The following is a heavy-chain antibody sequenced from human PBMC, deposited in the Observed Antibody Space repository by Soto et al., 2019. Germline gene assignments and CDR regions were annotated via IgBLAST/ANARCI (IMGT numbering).Heavy chain of an antibody. CDR2: ISGYNGNT. D-gene: IGHD2-2*01. V-gene: IGHV1-18*01. J-gene: IGHJ5*02. CDR3: ARKSSSSPWFDP. CDR1: GYTFFSYG. Sequence: QVQLVQSGDEVKNPGASVKVSCKTSGYTFFSYGISWVRQAPGQGLEWMGWISGYNGNTNYAQKFQARVTMTADTSTRTAYMELRSLRSDDTALYYCARKSSSSPWFDPWGQGTLVTVSS.